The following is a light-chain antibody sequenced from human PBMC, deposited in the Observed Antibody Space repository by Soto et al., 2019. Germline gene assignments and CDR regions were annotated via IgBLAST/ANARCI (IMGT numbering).Light chain of an antibody. Sequence: DIQMTQSPSSLSASVGDRVTITCRASQSISSYLNWYQQKPGKAPKLLIYAASSLQIVVPSRFSGSGSGTDFTLTISSLQSEDFATYYCQQSYSTPPRYTVGQGTKLESK. J-gene: IGKJ2*01. CDR2: AAS. V-gene: IGKV1-39*01. CDR3: QQSYSTPPRYT. CDR1: QSISSY.